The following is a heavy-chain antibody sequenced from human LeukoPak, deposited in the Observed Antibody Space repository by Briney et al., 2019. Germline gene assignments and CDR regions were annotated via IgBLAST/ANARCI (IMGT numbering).Heavy chain of an antibody. Sequence: GGSLRLSCAASGFTFSSYSMNWVRQAPGKGLEWVSYISSSSSTIYYADSVKGRFTISRDNAKNSLYLQMNSLRAEDTAVYYCARDSSESRGYYYDSSGYPIDYWGQGTLVTVSS. CDR1: GFTFSSYS. D-gene: IGHD3-22*01. CDR3: ARDSSESRGYYYDSSGYPIDY. V-gene: IGHV3-48*04. CDR2: ISSSSSTI. J-gene: IGHJ4*02.